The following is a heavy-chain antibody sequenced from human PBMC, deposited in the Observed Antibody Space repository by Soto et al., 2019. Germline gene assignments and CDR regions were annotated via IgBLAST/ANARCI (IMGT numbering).Heavy chain of an antibody. J-gene: IGHJ4*02. Sequence: LQLQESGPGLVKPSETLSLTCTVSGGSFDITSSYWAWVRQPPGKVLEWIAYIYYSGSNYYNPSLKSRITISVDTTTNQLSLRLSSVTAADTAVYYCATIPIVGTKPYYFNSWGQGTLVTVSS. V-gene: IGHV4-39*01. CDR3: ATIPIVGTKPYYFNS. CDR1: GGSFDITSSY. D-gene: IGHD1-1*01. CDR2: IYYSGSN.